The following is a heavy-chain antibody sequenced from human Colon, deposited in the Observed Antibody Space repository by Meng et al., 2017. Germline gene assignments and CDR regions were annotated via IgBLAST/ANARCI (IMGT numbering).Heavy chain of an antibody. CDR3: AQNWNMDS. CDR1: GFTFSTYA. J-gene: IGHJ4*02. CDR2: ITNTGDRT. V-gene: IGHV3-23*01. D-gene: IGHD1-1*01. Sequence: GESLKISCAASGFTFSTYAMTWVRQAPGKGLECVSVITNTGDRTYYADSVKGRFTISRENSKNTLYLQMNSLRAEDTAIYYCAQNWNMDSWGQGTLVTASS.